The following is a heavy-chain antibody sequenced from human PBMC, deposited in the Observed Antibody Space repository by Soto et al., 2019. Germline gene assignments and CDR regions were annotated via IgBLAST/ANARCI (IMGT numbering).Heavy chain of an antibody. V-gene: IGHV1-69*12. Sequence: QLQLVQSGAEVKKTGSAVRVSCKASGGTFRNYAISWVRQAPGPGLDWIGGIFPIFGTATYAQRLQGRITLILGKSNYTQKYQVRLTIIADESTITAYMDLNNLRSEDTAVYYCARSDYCGGDCYAFLDYWGQGTLVTVSS. CDR1: GGTFRNYA. J-gene: IGHJ4*02. CDR3: ARSDYCGGDCYAFLDY. CDR2: IFPIFGTA. D-gene: IGHD2-21*02.